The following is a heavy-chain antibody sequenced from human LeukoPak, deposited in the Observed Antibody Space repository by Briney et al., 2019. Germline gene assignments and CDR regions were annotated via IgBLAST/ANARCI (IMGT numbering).Heavy chain of an antibody. J-gene: IGHJ4*02. Sequence: SETLSLTCTVSGGSISSGGYCWSWIRQHPGKGLEWIGYIYYSGSTYYNPSLKSRVTISVDTSKNQFSLKLSSVTAADTAVYYCARVEAAAGSLDYWGQGTLVTVSS. CDR3: ARVEAAAGSLDY. D-gene: IGHD6-13*01. V-gene: IGHV4-31*03. CDR2: IYYSGST. CDR1: GGSISSGGYC.